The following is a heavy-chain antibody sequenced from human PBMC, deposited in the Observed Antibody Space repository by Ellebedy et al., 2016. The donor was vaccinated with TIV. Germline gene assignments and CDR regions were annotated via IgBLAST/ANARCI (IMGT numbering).Heavy chain of an antibody. V-gene: IGHV2-70*17. CDR2: IDWDDDK. J-gene: IGHJ4*02. D-gene: IGHD3-3*01. CDR3: ARTLRFHSWAFDY. Sequence: SGPTLVKPTQALALTCTFSGFSLSASGMCVSWIRQPPGKALEWLARIDWDDDKFYNTSLKTRLTISKDTSKNQVVLTMTNMDPVDTATYYCARTLRFHSWAFDYWGQGILVTVSS. CDR1: GFSLSASGMC.